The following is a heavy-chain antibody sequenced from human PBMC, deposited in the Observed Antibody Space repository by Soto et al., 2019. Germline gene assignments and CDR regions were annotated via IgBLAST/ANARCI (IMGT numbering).Heavy chain of an antibody. CDR2: IYYSGST. Sequence: PSETLSLTCTVSGGSISSYYWSWIRQPPGKGLEWIGYIYYSGSTNYNPSLKSRVTISVDTSKNQFSLKLSSVTAADTAVYYCVRGLRFLEPDYWGRGTLVTVSS. J-gene: IGHJ4*02. CDR3: VRGLRFLEPDY. V-gene: IGHV4-59*12. D-gene: IGHD3-3*01. CDR1: GGSISSYY.